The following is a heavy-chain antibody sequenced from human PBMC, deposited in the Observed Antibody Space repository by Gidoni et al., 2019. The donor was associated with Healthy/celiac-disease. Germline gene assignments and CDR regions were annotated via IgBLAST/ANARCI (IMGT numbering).Heavy chain of an antibody. J-gene: IGHJ4*02. CDR3: ARQLESGLGY. Sequence: QVQLQESGPGLVKPSETLSLTCTVSGGSISSYYWSWIRQPPGKGLEWIGYIYYSGSTNYNPSLKSRVTISVDTSKNQFSLKLSSVTAADTAVYYCARQLESGLGYWGQGTLVTVSS. D-gene: IGHD3-16*01. V-gene: IGHV4-59*08. CDR2: IYYSGST. CDR1: GGSISSYY.